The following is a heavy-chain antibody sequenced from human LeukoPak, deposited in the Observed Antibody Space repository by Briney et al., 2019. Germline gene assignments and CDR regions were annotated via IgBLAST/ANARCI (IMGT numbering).Heavy chain of an antibody. V-gene: IGHV3-21*01. CDR2: ISSSSSYI. D-gene: IGHD5-24*01. J-gene: IGHJ3*02. CDR1: GFTFSSYS. Sequence: GGSLRLSCAASGFTFSSYSMNWVRQAPGKGLEWVSSISSSSSYIYYADSVKGRFTISRDNAKNSLYLQMNSLRAEDTAVYHCARDDGLATIMASVAFDIWGQGTMVTVSS. CDR3: ARDDGLATIMASVAFDI.